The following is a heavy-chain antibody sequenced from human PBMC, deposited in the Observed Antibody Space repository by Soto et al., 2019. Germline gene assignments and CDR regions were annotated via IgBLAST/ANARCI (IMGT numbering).Heavy chain of an antibody. CDR1: GFTFSSYA. J-gene: IGHJ6*02. V-gene: IGHV3-30-3*01. D-gene: IGHD3-10*01. CDR2: ISYDGSNK. CDR3: ARDSSVSGRPVAGMDV. Sequence: GGSLRLSCAASGFTFSSYAMHWVRQAPGKGLEWVAVISYDGSNKYYADSVKGRFTISRDNSKNTLYLQMNSLRAEDTAVYYCARDSSVSGRPVAGMDVWGQGTTVTVSS.